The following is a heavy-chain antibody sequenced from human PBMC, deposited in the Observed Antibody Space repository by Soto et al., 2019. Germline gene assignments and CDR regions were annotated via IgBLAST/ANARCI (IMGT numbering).Heavy chain of an antibody. CDR2: VYHTGNT. D-gene: IGHD1-7*01. J-gene: IGHJ4*02. V-gene: IGHV4-59*12. CDR1: GVSITPYY. Sequence: SETLSLTCTVSGVSITPYYWTWIRHPPGKGLEWIGYVYHTGNTYYNPSLKSRVTISLDTSKNQVSLRAEDTAVYYCVRDWNSNYWGQGTLVTVSS. CDR3: VRDWNSNY.